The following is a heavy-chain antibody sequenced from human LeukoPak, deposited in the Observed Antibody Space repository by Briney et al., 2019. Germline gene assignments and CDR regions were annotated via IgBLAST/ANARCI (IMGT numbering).Heavy chain of an antibody. D-gene: IGHD3-22*01. V-gene: IGHV3-15*01. CDR3: TSGDSSGSY. Sequence: NPGGSLRLSCAASGFTFSNAWMNWVRQAPGKGLEWVGRIKSKTVGGTTDYAAPVKGRFTISRDDSKNTLYLQMNSLKTDDTAVYFCTSGDSSGSYWGQGTLVTVSA. CDR1: GFTFSNAW. J-gene: IGHJ4*02. CDR2: IKSKTVGGTT.